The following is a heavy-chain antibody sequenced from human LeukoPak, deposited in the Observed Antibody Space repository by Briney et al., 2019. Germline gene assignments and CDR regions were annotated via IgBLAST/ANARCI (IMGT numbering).Heavy chain of an antibody. CDR3: AKRSTWHLDY. CDR2: ISYDGSNK. CDR1: GFTFSSYG. V-gene: IGHV3-30*18. J-gene: IGHJ4*02. D-gene: IGHD5-24*01. Sequence: PGRSLRLSCAASGFTFSSYGMHWVRQAPGKGLEWVAVISYDGSNKYYADSVKGRFTISRDNSKNTLYLQMNSLRAEDTAVYYCAKRSTWHLDYWGQGTLVTVSS.